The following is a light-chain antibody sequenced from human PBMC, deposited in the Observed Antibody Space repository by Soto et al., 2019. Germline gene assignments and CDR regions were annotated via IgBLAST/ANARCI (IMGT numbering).Light chain of an antibody. V-gene: IGKV3-11*01. Sequence: EIVLTQSPATLSVSPGERATLSCRASQSIRNYLAWYQQKPGQAPRLLIYDASNRATGIPARFSASGSGTDFNLTISSLAPEDSAVSFCQQRNNWVTFGGGSKVEIK. J-gene: IGKJ4*01. CDR1: QSIRNY. CDR3: QQRNNWVT. CDR2: DAS.